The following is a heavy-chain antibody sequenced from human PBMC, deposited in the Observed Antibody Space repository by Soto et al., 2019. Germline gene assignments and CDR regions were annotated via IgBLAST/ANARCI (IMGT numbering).Heavy chain of an antibody. J-gene: IGHJ3*02. D-gene: IGHD3-22*01. Sequence: GASVKVSCKASGYTFTSYAMHWVRQAPGQRLEWMGWINAGNGNTKYSQKFQGRVTITRDTSASTAYMELSSLRSEDTAVYYCALNYYDSSGYYYVRNAFDIWGQGTMVTVSS. CDR3: ALNYYDSSGYYYVRNAFDI. V-gene: IGHV1-3*01. CDR1: GYTFTSYA. CDR2: INAGNGNT.